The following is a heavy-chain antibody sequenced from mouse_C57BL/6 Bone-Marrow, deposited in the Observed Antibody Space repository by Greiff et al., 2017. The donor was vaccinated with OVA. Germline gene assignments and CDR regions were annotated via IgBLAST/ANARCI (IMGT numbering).Heavy chain of an antibody. D-gene: IGHD2-3*01. CDR3: ARSDGYYVYYAMDY. Sequence: QVQLQQPGAELVKPGASVKLSCKASGYTLTSYWMHWVKQRPGQGLEWIGMIHPNSGSTNYNEKFKSKATLTVDKSSSTAYMQLSSLTSEDSAVYYCARSDGYYVYYAMDYWGQGTSVTVSS. CDR2: IHPNSGST. CDR1: GYTLTSYW. J-gene: IGHJ4*01. V-gene: IGHV1-64*01.